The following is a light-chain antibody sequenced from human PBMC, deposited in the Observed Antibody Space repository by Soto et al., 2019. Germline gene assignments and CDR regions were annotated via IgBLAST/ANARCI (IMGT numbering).Light chain of an antibody. CDR2: GAS. V-gene: IGKV3-20*01. J-gene: IGKJ1*01. Sequence: EIVLTQSPGTLSLSPGERATLSCRASQRVSSTCLAWYRQKPGQAPRLLIYGASSRATGIPDRISGSGSGTDFTLTIDRLEPEDFVVYYCQQYGTSPQTFGQGTKVEIK. CDR1: QRVSSTC. CDR3: QQYGTSPQT.